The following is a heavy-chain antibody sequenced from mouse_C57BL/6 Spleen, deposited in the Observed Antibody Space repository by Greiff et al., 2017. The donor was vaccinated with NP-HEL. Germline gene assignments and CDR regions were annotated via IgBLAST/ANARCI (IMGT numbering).Heavy chain of an antibody. D-gene: IGHD1-1*01. CDR3: ASPLYYYGSSYGAMDY. Sequence: DVKLQESGAELVKPGASVKLSCTASGFNIKDYYMHWVKQRTEQGLEWIGRIDPEDGETKYAPKFQGKATITADTSSNTAYRQLSSLTSEDTAVYYCASPLYYYGSSYGAMDYWGQGTSVTVSS. CDR1: GFNIKDYY. J-gene: IGHJ4*01. V-gene: IGHV14-2*01. CDR2: IDPEDGET.